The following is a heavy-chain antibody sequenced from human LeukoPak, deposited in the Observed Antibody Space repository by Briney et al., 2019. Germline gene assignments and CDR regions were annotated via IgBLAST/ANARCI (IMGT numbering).Heavy chain of an antibody. Sequence: GESLKISCKGSGYSFTSYWIGWVRQMPGKGLEWMGIIFPGDSDTSHSPSFQGQVTLSADKSINTAYLQWSSLKASDTAVYYCATSGSQTRFDYWGQGTLVTVSS. CDR3: ATSGSQTRFDY. D-gene: IGHD3-10*01. V-gene: IGHV5-51*01. J-gene: IGHJ4*02. CDR2: IFPGDSDT. CDR1: GYSFTSYW.